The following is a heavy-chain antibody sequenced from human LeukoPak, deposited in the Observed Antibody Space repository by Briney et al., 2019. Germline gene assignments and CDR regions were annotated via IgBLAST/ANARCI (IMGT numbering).Heavy chain of an antibody. J-gene: IGHJ4*03. D-gene: IGHD4-11*01. CDR1: GFIYSHYG. CDR3: ARDAQRGFDYSNSLEY. CDR2: IWSDGSNR. V-gene: IGHV3-33*01. Sequence: PGGSLRLSCAASGFIYSHYGMHWVRQAPGKGLEWVAVIWSDGSNRFYAGSVKGRFTISRDNSQNTLSLQMNSLRAEDTAMYYCARDAQRGFDYSNSLEYWGHGTLVTVYS.